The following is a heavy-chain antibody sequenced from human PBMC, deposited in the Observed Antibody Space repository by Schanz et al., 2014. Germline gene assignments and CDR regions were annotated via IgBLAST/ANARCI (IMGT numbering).Heavy chain of an antibody. V-gene: IGHV1-2*02. CDR2: TNPNGGA. CDR1: GYTLTGFG. D-gene: IGHD1-1*01. Sequence: QVQLVQSGAEVKKPGASVKVSCKASGYTLTGFGVSWVRQAPGQGLEWMGVTNPNGGAEFAQKFQGRISMTRDTSTTTFYMELSSLTSDDTAVYFCARDVGRPGHFWYFDLWGRGTLVTVSS. J-gene: IGHJ2*01. CDR3: ARDVGRPGHFWYFDL.